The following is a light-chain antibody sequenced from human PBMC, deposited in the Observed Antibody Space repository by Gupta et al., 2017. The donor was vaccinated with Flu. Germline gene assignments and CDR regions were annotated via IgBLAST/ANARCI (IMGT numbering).Light chain of an antibody. V-gene: IGLV2-14*01. CDR1: SSDVGGYNY. CDR2: EVT. Sequence: QSALTQPASVSGSSGQSITISCTGTSSDVGGYNYVSWYQQHPGKAPKRMIYEVTNRPSGVSNRFSGSKSGNTASLTISGLQAEDEADYYCSSYTSSSTVVFGGGTKLTGL. CDR3: SSYTSSSTVV. J-gene: IGLJ2*01.